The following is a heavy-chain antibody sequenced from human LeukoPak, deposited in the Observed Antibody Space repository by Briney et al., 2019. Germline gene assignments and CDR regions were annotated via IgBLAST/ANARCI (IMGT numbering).Heavy chain of an antibody. Sequence: PGGSLRLSCAASGFTFSSYEMNWVRQAPGKGLEWVSYISSSGSTIYYADSVKGRFTISRDNAKNSLYLQMNSLRAEDTAVYYCARDVPSFRLRLGELFAFDIWSQGTMVTVSS. D-gene: IGHD3-16*01. CDR2: ISSSGSTI. V-gene: IGHV3-48*03. CDR3: ARDVPSFRLRLGELFAFDI. J-gene: IGHJ3*02. CDR1: GFTFSSYE.